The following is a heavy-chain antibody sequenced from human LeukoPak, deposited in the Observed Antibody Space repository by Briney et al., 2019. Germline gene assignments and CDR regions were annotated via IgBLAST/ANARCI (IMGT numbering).Heavy chain of an antibody. J-gene: IGHJ5*02. D-gene: IGHD3-22*01. CDR1: GFTFTSSA. Sequence: SVKVSCKASGFTFTSSAMQWVRQARGQGLEWIGWIVVGSDNTNYAQKFQGRVTITRDMSTSTAYMGLSSLGSDDTAVYYCVADPYNDGGGPPRWFDPWGQGTLVTVSS. V-gene: IGHV1-58*02. CDR3: VADPYNDGGGPPRWFDP. CDR2: IVVGSDNT.